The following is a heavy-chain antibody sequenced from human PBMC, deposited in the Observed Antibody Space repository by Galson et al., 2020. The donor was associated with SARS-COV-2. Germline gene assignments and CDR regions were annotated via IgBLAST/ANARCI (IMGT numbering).Heavy chain of an antibody. D-gene: IGHD2-8*01. Sequence: SETLSLTCAVYGGSISGYYCSCIRQPPGQRLEWIGEINPSGSTNYNPSLKSRVTISVDTSKNQFSLKLSSVTAADNAVYYCATNTGFFYYYGMDVWGQGTTVTVSS. V-gene: IGHV4-34*01. CDR1: GGSISGYY. CDR3: ATNTGFFYYYGMDV. CDR2: INPSGST. J-gene: IGHJ6*02.